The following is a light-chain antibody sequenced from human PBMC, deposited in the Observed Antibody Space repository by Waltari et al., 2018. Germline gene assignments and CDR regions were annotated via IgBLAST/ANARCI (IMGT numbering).Light chain of an antibody. CDR1: QSVLYSSYNKNY. CDR2: WAS. J-gene: IGKJ1*01. Sequence: DTVMTQSPDSLDAYMGERATINCKSSQSVLYSSYNKNYIAWYQQRPGQPPKLLIYWASTRESGVPDRFSGSGSGTYFTLTISSLQAEDVAVYFCQQYFSIPPTFGQGTKVEIK. CDR3: QQYFSIPPT. V-gene: IGKV4-1*01.